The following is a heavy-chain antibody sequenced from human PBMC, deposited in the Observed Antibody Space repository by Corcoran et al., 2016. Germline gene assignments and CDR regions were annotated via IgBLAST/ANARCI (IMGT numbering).Heavy chain of an antibody. J-gene: IGHJ3*02. CDR1: GGTFSSYA. CDR2: IIPIFGTA. Sequence: QVQLVQSGAEVKKPGSSVKVSCKASGGTFSSYAISWVRQAPGHGLEWMGGIIPIFGTANYAQKFQGRVTITADESTSTAYMELSSLRSEDTAVCYCARGLGDSSGYYPNFGAFDIWGQGKVVTVSS. D-gene: IGHD3-22*01. CDR3: ARGLGDSSGYYPNFGAFDI. V-gene: IGHV1-69*01.